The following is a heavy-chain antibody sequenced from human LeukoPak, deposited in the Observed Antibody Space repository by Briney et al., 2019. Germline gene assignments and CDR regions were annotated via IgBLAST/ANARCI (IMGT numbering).Heavy chain of an antibody. CDR3: ARGDGGSTYAYFFDY. Sequence: PSETLSLTCTVSGASGNNYYWGWIRQPPGKGPEYIGFIFYSGTTNYNPSFKSRVTISVAPSKNQFSLKLRSVTAADTAVYYCARGDGGSTYAYFFDYWGQGTLVTVSS. J-gene: IGHJ4*02. V-gene: IGHV4-59*02. CDR1: GASGNNYY. CDR2: IFYSGTT. D-gene: IGHD5-18*01.